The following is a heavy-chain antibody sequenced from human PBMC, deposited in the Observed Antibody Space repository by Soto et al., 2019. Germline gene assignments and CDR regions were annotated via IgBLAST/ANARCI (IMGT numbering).Heavy chain of an antibody. Sequence: ASVKVSCKASGYTFTSYGISWVRQAPGQGLEWMGWISAYNGNTNYAQKLQGRVTMTTDTSTSTAYMELRSLRSDDTAVYYCARGRGGLVVPARQLSFDYWGQGTLVTVSS. CDR1: GYTFTSYG. J-gene: IGHJ4*02. CDR2: ISAYNGNT. V-gene: IGHV1-18*01. D-gene: IGHD2-2*01. CDR3: ARGRGGLVVPARQLSFDY.